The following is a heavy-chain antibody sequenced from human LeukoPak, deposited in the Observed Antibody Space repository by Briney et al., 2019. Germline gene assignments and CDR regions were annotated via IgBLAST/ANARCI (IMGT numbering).Heavy chain of an antibody. V-gene: IGHV3-7*01. J-gene: IGHJ6*02. CDR1: GFTFSSYW. Sequence: PGGSLRLSCAASGFTFSSYWMSWVRQAPGKGLEWVANIKQDGSEKYYVDSVKGRFTISRDNAKNSLYLQMNSLRAEDTAVYYCARDPVLQDYYYGMDVWGQGTTVTVSS. CDR2: IKQDGSEK. CDR3: ARDPVLQDYYYGMDV.